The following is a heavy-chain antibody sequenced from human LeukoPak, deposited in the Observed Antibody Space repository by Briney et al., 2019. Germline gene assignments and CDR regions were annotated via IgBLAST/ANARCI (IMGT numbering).Heavy chain of an antibody. V-gene: IGHV1-2*02. CDR3: ARPSPPGDGYNPSDH. CDR2: INPNSGGT. Sequence: ASVKVSCKASGYTFTGYYMHWVRQAPGQGLEWMGWINPNSGGTNYAQKFQGRVTMTRDTSISTAYMELSRLRSDDTAVYYCARPSPPGDGYNPSDHWGQGSLVIVSS. CDR1: GYTFTGYY. J-gene: IGHJ4*02. D-gene: IGHD5-24*01.